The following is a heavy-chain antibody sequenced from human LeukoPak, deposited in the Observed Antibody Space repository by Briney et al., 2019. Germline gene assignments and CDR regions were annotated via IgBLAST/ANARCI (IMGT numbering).Heavy chain of an antibody. V-gene: IGHV4-34*01. CDR2: INHSGST. D-gene: IGHD3-10*01. CDR3: ARGRGYNVSGRGYWYFDL. CDR1: GGSFSGYY. J-gene: IGHJ2*01. Sequence: SETLSLTCAVYGGSFSGYYWSWIRQPPGKGLEWIGEINHSGSTNYNPSLKSRVTISVDTSKNQFSLKLSSVTAADTAVYYCARGRGYNVSGRGYWYFDLWGRGTLVTVSS.